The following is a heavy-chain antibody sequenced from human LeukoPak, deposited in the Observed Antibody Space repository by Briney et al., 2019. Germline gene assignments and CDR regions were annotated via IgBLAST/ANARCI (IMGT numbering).Heavy chain of an antibody. CDR2: ISHSANT. CDR3: ARGPYSYDSSGAFDI. Sequence: SETLSLTCTVSGYSISSDCYWGWIRQPPGKGLEWIGSISHSANTYYNASLKSRVTISVDTSKNHFSLKLSSVTAADTAVYFCARGPYSYDSSGAFDIWGQGTMVTVSS. D-gene: IGHD3-22*01. J-gene: IGHJ3*02. V-gene: IGHV4-38-2*02. CDR1: GYSISSDCY.